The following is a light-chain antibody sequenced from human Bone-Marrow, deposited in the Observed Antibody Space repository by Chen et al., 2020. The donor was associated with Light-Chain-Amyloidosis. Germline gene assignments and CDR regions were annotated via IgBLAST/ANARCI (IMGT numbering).Light chain of an antibody. CDR3: QVWATGSDLSYV. V-gene: IGLV3-21*02. CDR2: DDA. CDR1: DIENKN. J-gene: IGLJ1*01. Sequence: SYVLTQPPSVSVAPGQTAVISCDGDDIENKNVHWYQQKPGQAPVLVVYDDADRPSGIPERFSGSDSGNTATLTITRVEAGDEADYFWQVWATGSDLSYVFGAGTTVTVL.